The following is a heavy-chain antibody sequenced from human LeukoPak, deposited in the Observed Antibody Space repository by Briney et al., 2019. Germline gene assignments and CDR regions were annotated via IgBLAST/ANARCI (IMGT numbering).Heavy chain of an antibody. D-gene: IGHD6-6*01. J-gene: IGHJ4*02. CDR3: ARGRAARRHYFDY. V-gene: IGHV4-61*02. Sequence: PSETLSLTCTVSGGSISSGSYYWSWIRQPAGKGLEWIGRIYTSGSTNYNPSLKSRVTISVDTSKNQFSLKLSSVTAADTAVYYCARGRAARRHYFDYWGQGTLVTVSS. CDR2: IYTSGST. CDR1: GGSISSGSYY.